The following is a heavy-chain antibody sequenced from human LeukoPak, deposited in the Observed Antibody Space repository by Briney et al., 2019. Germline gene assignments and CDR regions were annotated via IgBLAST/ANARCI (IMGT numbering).Heavy chain of an antibody. J-gene: IGHJ4*02. CDR3: AESRQSVADGIDY. V-gene: IGHV1-46*01. CDR1: GYTFTSYY. D-gene: IGHD1-26*01. CDR2: INPSGGST. Sequence: ASVKVSCKASGYTFTSYYLHWVRQAPGQGLEWMGIINPSGGSTSYAQKFQGRVTMTRDTSTSTVYMELSSLRSEDTAVYYCAESRQSVADGIDYWGQGTLVTVSS.